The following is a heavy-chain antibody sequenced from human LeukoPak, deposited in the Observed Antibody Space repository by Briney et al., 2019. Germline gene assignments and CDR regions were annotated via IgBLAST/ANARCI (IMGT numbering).Heavy chain of an antibody. CDR2: ISSYNGNT. CDR1: GGTFSSYA. Sequence: ASVKVSCKASGGTFSSYAISWVRQAPGQGLEWMGWISSYNGNTNYAQKLQGRVTMTTDTSTSTAYMELRSLRSDDTAVYYCARNPSTALDYWGQGTLVTVSS. D-gene: IGHD4-17*01. V-gene: IGHV1-18*01. CDR3: ARNPSTALDY. J-gene: IGHJ4*02.